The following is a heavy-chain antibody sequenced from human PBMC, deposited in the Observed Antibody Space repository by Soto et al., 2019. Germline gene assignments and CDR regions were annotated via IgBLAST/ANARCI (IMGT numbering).Heavy chain of an antibody. CDR3: ARHGKKWELLRAYYSDY. CDR1: GGSISSSSYY. J-gene: IGHJ4*02. CDR2: IYYSGST. V-gene: IGHV4-39*01. D-gene: IGHD1-26*01. Sequence: SETLSLTCTVSGGSISSSSYYWGWIRQPPGKGLEWIGSIYYSGSTYYNPSLKSRFTISVDTSKNQFALKLSAVTAADTAVYYCARHGKKWELLRAYYSDYWGQGTLVTVSS.